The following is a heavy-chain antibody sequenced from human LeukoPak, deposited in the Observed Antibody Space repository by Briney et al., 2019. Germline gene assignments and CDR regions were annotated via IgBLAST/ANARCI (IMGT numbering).Heavy chain of an antibody. D-gene: IGHD3-22*01. V-gene: IGHV3-15*01. Sequence: GGSLLLSCAASGFTFSDTWMSWVRQAPGKGLEWVGRIKSKRDGVTADYAAPVKGRFTISRDDSINTVYLQMNSLEPEDTAVYYCTTAALFYDSSGYPPFDSWGQGTLVTVSS. CDR1: GFTFSDTW. CDR3: TTAALFYDSSGYPPFDS. CDR2: IKSKRDGVTA. J-gene: IGHJ4*02.